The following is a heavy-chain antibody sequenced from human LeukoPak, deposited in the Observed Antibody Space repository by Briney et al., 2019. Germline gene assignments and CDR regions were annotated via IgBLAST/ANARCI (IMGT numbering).Heavy chain of an antibody. D-gene: IGHD6-13*01. Sequence: SETLSLTCAVYGGSFSGYYWSWIRQPPGKGLEWIGEINHSGSTNYNPSLKSRVTISVDTSKNQFSLKLSSVTAADTAVYYCARFTLRYSSSYFDYWGQGTLVTVSS. J-gene: IGHJ4*02. CDR1: GGSFSGYY. V-gene: IGHV4-34*01. CDR3: ARFTLRYSSSYFDY. CDR2: INHSGST.